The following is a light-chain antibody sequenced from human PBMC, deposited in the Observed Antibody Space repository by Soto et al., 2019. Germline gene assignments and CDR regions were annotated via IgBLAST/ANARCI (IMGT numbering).Light chain of an antibody. CDR1: TSDVGSYDL. Sequence: QSVLTQPASVSGSPGQSITISCTGTTSDVGSYDLVSWYQQYPGKAPKLMIYEVSKRPSGVSNRFSGSKSGNTASLTISGLQAEDEAEYYCCSYAGSSTFRVFGGGTKVTVL. CDR3: CSYAGSSTFRV. CDR2: EVS. V-gene: IGLV2-23*02. J-gene: IGLJ3*02.